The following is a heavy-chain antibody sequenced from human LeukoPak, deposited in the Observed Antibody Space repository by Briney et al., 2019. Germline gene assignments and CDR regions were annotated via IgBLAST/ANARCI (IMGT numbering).Heavy chain of an antibody. CDR2: LNPEDSET. V-gene: IGHV1-24*01. CDR1: ANSLTELY. CDR3: ATEGTVASQRYIWWFDP. D-gene: IGHD1-1*01. J-gene: IGHJ5*02. Sequence: GASVKVSCKVSANSLTELYIHWVRQAPGKGLEWIGGLNPEDSETIYAQKFQGRVTVTQDISTDTAYMELRSLRSEDTAMYYCATEGTVASQRYIWWFDPWGQGTLITVSS.